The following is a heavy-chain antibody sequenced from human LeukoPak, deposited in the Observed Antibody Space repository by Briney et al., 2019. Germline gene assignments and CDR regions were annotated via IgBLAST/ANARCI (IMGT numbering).Heavy chain of an antibody. CDR1: GGSISSGGYY. CDR3: ARAPPNNWFDP. V-gene: IGHV4-31*03. J-gene: IGHJ5*02. CDR2: IYYGGST. Sequence: PSETLSLTCTVSGGSISSGGYYWSWIRQHPGKGLEWIGYIYYGGSTYYNPSLKSRVTISVDTSKNQFSLKLSSVTAADAAVYYCARAPPNNWFDPWGQGTLVTVSS.